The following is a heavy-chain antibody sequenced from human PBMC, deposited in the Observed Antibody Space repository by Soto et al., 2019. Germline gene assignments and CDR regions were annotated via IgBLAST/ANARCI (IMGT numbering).Heavy chain of an antibody. CDR2: IYYSGST. V-gene: IGHV4-59*01. Sequence: SETLSLTCTVSGGSISSYYWSWIRQPPGKGLEWIGYIYYSGSTNYNPSLKSRVTISVDTSKNQFSLKLSSVTAADTAVYYCARLYSGYDFDYWGQGTLVTVSS. J-gene: IGHJ4*02. CDR1: GGSISSYY. D-gene: IGHD5-12*01. CDR3: ARLYSGYDFDY.